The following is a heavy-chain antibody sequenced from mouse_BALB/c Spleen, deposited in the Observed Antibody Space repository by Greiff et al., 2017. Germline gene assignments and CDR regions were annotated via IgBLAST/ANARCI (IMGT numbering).Heavy chain of an antibody. D-gene: IGHD4-1*01. Sequence: QVQLKQSGPELVRPGVSVKISCKGSGYTFTDYAMHWVKQSHAKSLEWIGVISTYYGNTNYNQKFKGKATMTVDKSSSTAYMELARLTSEDSAIYYCAREVGRGFDYWGEGTTLTVSS. V-gene: IGHV1-67*01. CDR1: GYTFTDYA. CDR2: ISTYYGNT. CDR3: AREVGRGFDY. J-gene: IGHJ2*01.